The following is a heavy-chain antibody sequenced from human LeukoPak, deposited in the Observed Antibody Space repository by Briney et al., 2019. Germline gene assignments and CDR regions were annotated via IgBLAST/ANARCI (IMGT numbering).Heavy chain of an antibody. Sequence: GASVKVSCKASGYTFTSYDISWVRQATGQGLEWMGWMKPHSGNTGYAQKFQGRVTMTRNTSKSTAYMELSSLRSEDTAVYYCARAGDGDYALDLWGRGSLVTVSS. CDR1: GYTFTSYD. CDR3: ARAGDGDYALDL. J-gene: IGHJ2*01. CDR2: MKPHSGNT. D-gene: IGHD4-17*01. V-gene: IGHV1-8*01.